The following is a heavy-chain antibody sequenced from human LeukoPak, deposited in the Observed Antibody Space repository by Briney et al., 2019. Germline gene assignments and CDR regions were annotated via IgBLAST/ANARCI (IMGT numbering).Heavy chain of an antibody. CDR1: GGSISSSSYY. CDR2: IYYSGST. D-gene: IGHD6-13*01. CDR3: AGSRDYYYYYKDV. V-gene: IGHV4-39*07. Sequence: SETLSLTCTVSGGSISSSSYYWGWIRQPPGKGLEWIGSIYYSGSTYYNPSLKSRVTISVDTSKNQFSLKLSSVTAADTAVYYCAGSRDYYYYYKDVWGKGTTVTVSS. J-gene: IGHJ6*03.